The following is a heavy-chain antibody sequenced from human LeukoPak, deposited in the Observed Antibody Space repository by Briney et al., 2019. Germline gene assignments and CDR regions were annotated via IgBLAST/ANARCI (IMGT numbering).Heavy chain of an antibody. CDR3: ARDNRTAYFDY. CDR1: GFTVSSNY. V-gene: IGHV3-66*01. CDR2: IYSGGST. J-gene: IGHJ4*02. Sequence: GGSLRLSCAASGFTVSSNYMSWVRQAPGKGLEWVSVIYSGGSTYYADSVKGRFTISRDNSKNTVYLQMNSLRAEDTAVCYCARDNRTAYFDYWGQGTLVTVSS.